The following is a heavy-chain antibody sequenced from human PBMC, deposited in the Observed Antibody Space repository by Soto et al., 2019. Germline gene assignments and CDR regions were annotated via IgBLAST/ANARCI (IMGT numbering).Heavy chain of an antibody. V-gene: IGHV2-5*02. CDR2: IYWDDDE. J-gene: IGHJ6*02. Sequence: ITLKASGPTLVKPTQTLTLTCTSSGFSLNTGGVGVGWVRPPQGKAMEWIALIYWDDDERYRPSLRSRLNITKDTINNQVVLTMTNMDPEDTATYYCVRNWRYYGGDYYYGMDAWGQGTTVTVSS. CDR1: GFSLNTGGVG. CDR3: VRNWRYYGGDYYYGMDA. D-gene: IGHD3-10*01.